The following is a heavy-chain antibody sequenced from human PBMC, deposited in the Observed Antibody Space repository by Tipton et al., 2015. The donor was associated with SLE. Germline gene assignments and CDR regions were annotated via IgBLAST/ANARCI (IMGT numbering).Heavy chain of an antibody. V-gene: IGHV4-38-2*01. D-gene: IGHD2-8*02. CDR3: ARGNRGSCSGGVCPNWFDP. CDR1: SYSITNGYY. Sequence: TLSLTCAVSSYSITNGYYWGWIRQPPGKGLEWIGSFYHTGSTYSNPSLQSRVTISVDTSKNQFSLKLTSVSAADTAIYYCARGNRGSCSGGVCPNWFDPWGQGTLVTVSS. J-gene: IGHJ5*02. CDR2: FYHTGST.